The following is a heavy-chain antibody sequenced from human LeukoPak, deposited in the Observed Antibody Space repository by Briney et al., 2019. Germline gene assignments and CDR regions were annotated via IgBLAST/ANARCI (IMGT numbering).Heavy chain of an antibody. D-gene: IGHD3-22*01. J-gene: IGHJ4*02. V-gene: IGHV4-39*01. Sequence: SETLSLTCTVSGGSISSSSYYWGWIRQPPGKGLEWIGSIYYSGCTYYNPSLKSRVTISVDTSKNQFSLKLSSVTAAGTAVYYCASPPWHYYDSSGYRFDYWGQGTLVTVSS. CDR1: GGSISSSSYY. CDR3: ASPPWHYYDSSGYRFDY. CDR2: IYYSGCT.